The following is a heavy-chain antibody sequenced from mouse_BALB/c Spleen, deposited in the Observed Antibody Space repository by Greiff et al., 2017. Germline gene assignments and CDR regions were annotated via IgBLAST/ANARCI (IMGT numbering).Heavy chain of an antibody. Sequence: EVQRVESGGGLVQPGGSLKLSCAASGFDFSRYWMSWVRQAPGKGLEWIGEINPDSSTINYTPSLKDKFIISRDNAKNTLYLQMSKVRSEDTALYYCARRAYGNWPWFAYWGQGTLVTVSA. D-gene: IGHD2-1*01. CDR1: GFDFSRYW. CDR2: INPDSSTI. J-gene: IGHJ3*01. V-gene: IGHV4-1*02. CDR3: ARRAYGNWPWFAY.